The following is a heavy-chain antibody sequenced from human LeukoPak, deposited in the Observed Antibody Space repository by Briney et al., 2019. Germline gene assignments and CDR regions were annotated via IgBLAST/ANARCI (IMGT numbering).Heavy chain of an antibody. V-gene: IGHV3-30*02. D-gene: IGHD3-9*01. CDR3: AKVSESNYDFLTGYYTPYYFDY. J-gene: IGHJ4*02. CDR1: GFTSTKYG. CDR2: IRYDGTNR. Sequence: GGSLRLSCAASGFTSTKYGMHWVRQAPGKGLEWVAFIRYDGTNRYYADSVKGRFTISRDNSKNMLYLQMNSLRAEDTAVYYCAKVSESNYDFLTGYYTPYYFDYWGQGTLVTVSS.